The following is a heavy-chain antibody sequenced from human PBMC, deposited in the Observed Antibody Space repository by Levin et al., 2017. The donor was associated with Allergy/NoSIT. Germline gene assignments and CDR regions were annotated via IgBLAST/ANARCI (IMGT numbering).Heavy chain of an antibody. Sequence: SQTPSLTCAISGDSVSSNSAVWNWIRQSPSRGLEWLGKTYYKSKWYYNYAVSVKSRITINPDTSKNQFSLQLNSLTPEDAAVYYCARGDQSASNWGQGTLVTVSS. CDR2: TYYKSKWYY. CDR3: ARGDQSASN. V-gene: IGHV6-1*01. CDR1: GDSVSSNSAV. J-gene: IGHJ4*02.